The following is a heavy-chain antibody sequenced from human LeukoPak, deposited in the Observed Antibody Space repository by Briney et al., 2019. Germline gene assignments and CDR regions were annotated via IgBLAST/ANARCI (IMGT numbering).Heavy chain of an antibody. V-gene: IGHV1-8*01. Sequence: ASVKVSCKASGYTFTSYDINWVRQATGQGLEWMGWMNADSGSTAFAQKFQGRVTMTRNTTTSTAYIELSSVRPDDTAVYYCARAAHYSYYYGMDVWGQGTTVTVSS. CDR2: MNADSGST. J-gene: IGHJ6*02. CDR3: ARAAHYSYYYGMDV. CDR1: GYTFTSYD.